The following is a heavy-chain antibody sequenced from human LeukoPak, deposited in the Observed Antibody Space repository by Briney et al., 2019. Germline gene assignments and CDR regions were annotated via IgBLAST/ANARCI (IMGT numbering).Heavy chain of an antibody. Sequence: PGGSLRLSXAASGFTFSSYSMNWVRQAPGKGLEWVSSVSSSSSYIYYADSVKGRFTISRDNAKNSLYLQMNSLRAEDTAVYYCARDYDFWSGPIAYWGQGTLVTVSS. D-gene: IGHD3-3*01. V-gene: IGHV3-21*01. J-gene: IGHJ4*02. CDR1: GFTFSSYS. CDR3: ARDYDFWSGPIAY. CDR2: VSSSSSYI.